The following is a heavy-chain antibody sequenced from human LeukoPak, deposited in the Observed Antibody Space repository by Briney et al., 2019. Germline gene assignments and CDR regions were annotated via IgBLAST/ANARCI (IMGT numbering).Heavy chain of an antibody. J-gene: IGHJ5*02. CDR3: ASIWGGMVRGKYNWFDP. V-gene: IGHV4-39*07. CDR1: GGSISSSSYY. CDR2: IYYSGST. Sequence: PSETLSLTCTVSGGSISSSSYYWGWIRQPPGKGLEWIGSIYYSGSTYYNPSLKSRVTISVDTSKNQFSLKPSSVTAADTAVYYCASIWGGMVRGKYNWFDPWGQGTLVTVSS. D-gene: IGHD3-10*01.